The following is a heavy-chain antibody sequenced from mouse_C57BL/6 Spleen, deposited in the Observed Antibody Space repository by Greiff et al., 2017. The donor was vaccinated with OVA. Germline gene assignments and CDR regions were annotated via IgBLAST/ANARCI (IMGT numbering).Heavy chain of an antibody. CDR3: AREGDYYGSSPHWYFDV. CDR2: ISDGGSYT. D-gene: IGHD1-1*01. J-gene: IGHJ1*03. Sequence: LVESGGGLVKPGGSLKLSCAASGFTFSSYAMSWVRQTPEKRLEWVATISDGGSYTYYPDNVKGRFTISRDNAKNNLYLQMSHLKSEDTAMYYCAREGDYYGSSPHWYFDVWGTGTTVTVSS. CDR1: GFTFSSYA. V-gene: IGHV5-4*01.